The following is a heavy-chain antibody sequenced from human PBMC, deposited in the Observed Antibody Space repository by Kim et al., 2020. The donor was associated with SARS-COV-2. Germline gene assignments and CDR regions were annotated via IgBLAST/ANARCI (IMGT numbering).Heavy chain of an antibody. Sequence: DSVKGRFTISRDNAKNSLYLQMNSLRDEDTAVYYCARDRTSAAGSHEIDYWGQGTLVTVSS. V-gene: IGHV3-48*02. D-gene: IGHD6-13*01. CDR3: ARDRTSAAGSHEIDY. J-gene: IGHJ4*02.